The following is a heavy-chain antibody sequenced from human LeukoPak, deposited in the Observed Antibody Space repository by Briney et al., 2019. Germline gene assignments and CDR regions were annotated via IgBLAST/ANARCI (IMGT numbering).Heavy chain of an antibody. CDR1: GGSISSSSYY. CDR2: IYYSGST. CDR3: ARGSPYDFWSGPDFDY. D-gene: IGHD3-3*01. V-gene: IGHV4-31*03. Sequence: SETLSLTCTVSGGSISSSSYYWSWIRQHPGKGLEWIGYIYYSGSTYYNPSLKSRVTISVDTSKNQFSLKLSSVTAADTAVYYCARGSPYDFWSGPDFDYWGQGTLVTVSS. J-gene: IGHJ4*02.